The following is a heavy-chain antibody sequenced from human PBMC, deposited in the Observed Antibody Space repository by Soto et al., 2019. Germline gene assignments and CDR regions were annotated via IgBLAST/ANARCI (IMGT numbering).Heavy chain of an antibody. V-gene: IGHV3-23*01. Sequence: GGSLRLSCAASGFTFSSYAMSWVRQAPGKGLEWVSAISGSGGSTYYADSVKGRFTISRDNSKNTLHLQMNSLRAEDTAVYYCVKLIVVDTAMVLPFDYWGQGPLVTVSS. D-gene: IGHD5-18*01. J-gene: IGHJ4*02. CDR1: GFTFSSYA. CDR3: VKLIVVDTAMVLPFDY. CDR2: ISGSGGST.